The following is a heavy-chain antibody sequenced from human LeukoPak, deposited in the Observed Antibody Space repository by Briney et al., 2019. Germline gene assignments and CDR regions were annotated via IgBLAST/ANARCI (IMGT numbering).Heavy chain of an antibody. J-gene: IGHJ4*02. D-gene: IGHD6-13*01. CDR3: ARHRVAAVGTFYFDY. V-gene: IGHV4-39*01. CDR2: IYYSGST. Sequence: PSETLSLTCTVSGGSISSSNYYWGWIRQPPGKGLEWIGTIYYSGSTNYNPSLKSRVTISVDTSKKLFSLKLSSVTAADTAVYYCARHRVAAVGTFYFDYWGQGTLVTVSS. CDR1: GGSISSSNYY.